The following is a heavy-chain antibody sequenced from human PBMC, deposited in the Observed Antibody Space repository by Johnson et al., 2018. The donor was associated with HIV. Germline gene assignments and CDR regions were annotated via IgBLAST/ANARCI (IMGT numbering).Heavy chain of an antibody. CDR2: IHSGGST. V-gene: IGHV3-66*03. D-gene: IGHD1-1*01. Sequence: VQLVESGGGLIQPGGSLRLSSAASGFTVSSNYMSWVRQAPAKGLEWVAVIHSGGSTYYADSVKGRFTISRDNSKNTLYLQMNSLRAEDTAVYYCAKATTGSDAFDIWGQGTMVTVSS. CDR3: AKATTGSDAFDI. CDR1: GFTVSSNY. J-gene: IGHJ3*02.